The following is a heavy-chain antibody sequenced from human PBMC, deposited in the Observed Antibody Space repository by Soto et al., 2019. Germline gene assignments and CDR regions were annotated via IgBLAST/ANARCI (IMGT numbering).Heavy chain of an antibody. CDR3: AKDGGPDIVVVPAAPLYYYYYGMDV. CDR1: GFTFSSYG. D-gene: IGHD2-2*01. V-gene: IGHV3-30*18. CDR2: ISYDGSNK. J-gene: IGHJ6*02. Sequence: PGGSLRLSCAASGFTFSSYGMHWVRQAPGKGLEWVAVISYDGSNKYYADSVKGRFTISRDNSKNTLYLQMNSLRAEDTAVYYCAKDGGPDIVVVPAAPLYYYYYGMDVWGQGTTVTVSS.